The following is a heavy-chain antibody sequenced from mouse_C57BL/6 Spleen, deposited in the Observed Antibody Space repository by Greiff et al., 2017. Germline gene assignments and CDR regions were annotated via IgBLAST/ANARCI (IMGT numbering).Heavy chain of an antibody. CDR2: IFPRSGNP. J-gene: IGHJ3*01. Sequence: VQLQESGAELARPGPSVKLSCKASVYTFPSYGISWLKQRTGQGLEWIGEIFPRSGNPYYNAKFKCKATLTADKASSKAYMELRSLTSEDSAVYFCAREGDSSGYPFAYWGQGTLVTVSA. CDR1: VYTFPSYG. D-gene: IGHD3-2*02. CDR3: AREGDSSGYPFAY. V-gene: IGHV1-81*01.